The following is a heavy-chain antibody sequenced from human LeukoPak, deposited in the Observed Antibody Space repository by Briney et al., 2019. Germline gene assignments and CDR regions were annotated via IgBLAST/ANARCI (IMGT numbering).Heavy chain of an antibody. Sequence: PSETLSLTCTVSGGSISRSNYYWGWIRQPPGKGPEWIGSIYYSGSTYYNPSLKSRVTISVDTSKNQFSLKLSSVTAADTAVYYCAREDRAMAIDYWGQGTLVTVSS. J-gene: IGHJ4*02. D-gene: IGHD5-18*01. CDR3: AREDRAMAIDY. CDR1: GGSISRSNYY. CDR2: IYYSGST. V-gene: IGHV4-39*01.